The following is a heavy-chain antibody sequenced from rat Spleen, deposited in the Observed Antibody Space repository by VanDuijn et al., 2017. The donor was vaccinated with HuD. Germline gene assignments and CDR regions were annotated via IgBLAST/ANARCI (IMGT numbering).Heavy chain of an antibody. Sequence: EVQLVESGGGLVQPGRSLKLSCAASGFTFSDYYMAWVRQAPTKGLGWVATISYDGSRTYYADSVKGRFTISRDDAKNTLSLQMNRLRSEDTATYYCTRGGNYDFDYWGQGVMVTVSS. CDR1: GFTFSDYY. CDR2: ISYDGSRT. J-gene: IGHJ2*01. CDR3: TRGGNYDFDY. V-gene: IGHV5S10*01. D-gene: IGHD1-10*01.